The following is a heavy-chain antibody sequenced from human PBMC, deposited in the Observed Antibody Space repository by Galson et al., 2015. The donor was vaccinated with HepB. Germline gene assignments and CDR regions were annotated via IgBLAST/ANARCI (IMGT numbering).Heavy chain of an antibody. D-gene: IGHD1-26*01. J-gene: IGHJ4*02. CDR1: GFTFSSYG. V-gene: IGHV3-33*01. CDR3: AREINSGSYSNYE. Sequence: SLRLSCAASGFTFSSYGMHWVRQAPGKGLEWVAVIWYDGSNKYYADSVKGRFTISRDNSKNTLYLQMNSLRAEDTAVYYCAREINSGSYSNYEWGQGTLVTVSS. CDR2: IWYDGSNK.